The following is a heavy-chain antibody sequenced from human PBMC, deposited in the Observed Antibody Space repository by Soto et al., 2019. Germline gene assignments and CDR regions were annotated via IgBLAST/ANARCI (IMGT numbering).Heavy chain of an antibody. CDR2: ISGSGGST. Sequence: EVQLLESGGDLVQPGGSLRLSCAASGFTFSSYAMRWVRKAPVKGLEWVSAISGSGGSTYYAESVQGRFTISSDNSKNTLYLQMNSLRADDTAVYYCARRGSGSYYDYWGQGTLVTVSS. V-gene: IGHV3-23*01. CDR1: GFTFSSYA. CDR3: ARRGSGSYYDY. J-gene: IGHJ4*02. D-gene: IGHD1-26*01.